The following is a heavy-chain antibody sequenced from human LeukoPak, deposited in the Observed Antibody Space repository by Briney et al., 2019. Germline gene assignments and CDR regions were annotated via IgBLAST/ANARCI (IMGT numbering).Heavy chain of an antibody. V-gene: IGHV3-7*03. CDR1: GFTFSSYW. J-gene: IGHJ4*02. CDR2: INQDGREK. Sequence: GGSLRLSCAASGFTFSSYWMSWVRQAPGKGLEWVANINQDGREKYYVDSVKGRFTISRDNAKNSLYLQMNSLRAEDTAVYYCAKDLYSSSWYYFDYWGQGTLVTVSS. CDR3: AKDLYSSSWYYFDY. D-gene: IGHD6-13*01.